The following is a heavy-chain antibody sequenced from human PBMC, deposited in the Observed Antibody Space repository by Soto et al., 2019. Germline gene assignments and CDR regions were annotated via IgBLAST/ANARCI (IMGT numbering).Heavy chain of an antibody. J-gene: IGHJ4*02. V-gene: IGHV1-8*01. CDR3: ARGRGWRDY. CDR1: GYTFTSYD. Sequence: QVQLVQSGAEVKKPGASVKVSCKASGYTFTSYDINWVRQAAGQGLEWMGWINLNSGDTDSAQKFQSRLTMTRDTSISTAYMELSSLTSEDTAVYYCARGRGWRDYWGQGTLVTVSS. CDR2: INLNSGDT. D-gene: IGHD6-19*01.